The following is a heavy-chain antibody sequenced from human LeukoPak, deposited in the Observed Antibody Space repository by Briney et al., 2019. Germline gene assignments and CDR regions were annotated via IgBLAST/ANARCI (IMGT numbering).Heavy chain of an antibody. D-gene: IGHD3-22*01. CDR2: ISWNSGSI. CDR3: AKDRPNYYETNGHYYRRDGDS. V-gene: IGHV3-9*01. J-gene: IGHJ5*01. CDR1: GFTFDDYS. Sequence: PGRSLRLSCAASGFTFDDYSMHWVRQAPGKGLEWVSGISWNSGSIVYADSVKGRFTVSRDNSRNTLYLQMNSLRAEDTAIYYCAKDRPNYYETNGHYYRRDGDSWGQGTLVTVSS.